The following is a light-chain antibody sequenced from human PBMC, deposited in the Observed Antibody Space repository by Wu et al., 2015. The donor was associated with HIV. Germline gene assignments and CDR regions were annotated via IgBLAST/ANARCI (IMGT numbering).Light chain of an antibody. CDR2: KAS. J-gene: IGKJ5*01. CDR3: QQYYSYSPIT. Sequence: DIQMTQSPSTLSASVGDTVTISCRASQSMSSWLAWYQQRPGKAPKLLIYKASSLESGVPSRFSGSGSGSEFTLTISSLQPDDFATYYCQQYYSYSPITFGQGTRLE. CDR1: QSMSSW. V-gene: IGKV1-5*03.